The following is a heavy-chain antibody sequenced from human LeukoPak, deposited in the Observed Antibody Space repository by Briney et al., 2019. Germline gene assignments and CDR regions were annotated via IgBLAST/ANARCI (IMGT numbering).Heavy chain of an antibody. CDR3: TREGTAMVSFDY. V-gene: IGHV3-48*03. CDR2: ISSGGNTI. D-gene: IGHD5-18*01. Sequence: TGGSLRLSCAASGFTFSSYEMNWVRQAPGKGLEWVSYISSGGNTIYYADSVKGRFTISRDNAKNSLYLQMNSLRAVDTAVYYCTREGTAMVSFDYWGQGTLVTVSS. J-gene: IGHJ4*02. CDR1: GFTFSSYE.